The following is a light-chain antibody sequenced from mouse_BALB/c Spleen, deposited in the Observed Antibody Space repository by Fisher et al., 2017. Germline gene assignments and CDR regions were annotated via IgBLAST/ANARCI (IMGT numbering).Light chain of an antibody. V-gene: IGKV4-57-1*01. Sequence: DIVMTQTTAIMSASLGERVTMTCTASSSVSSSYLHWYQQKSGASPKLWIYSTSNLASGVPARFSGSGSGTSYSLTISSVEAEDAATYYCQQYSGYPLTFGGGTKLEIK. CDR3: QQYSGYPLT. J-gene: IGKJ1*01. CDR2: STS. CDR1: SSVSSSY.